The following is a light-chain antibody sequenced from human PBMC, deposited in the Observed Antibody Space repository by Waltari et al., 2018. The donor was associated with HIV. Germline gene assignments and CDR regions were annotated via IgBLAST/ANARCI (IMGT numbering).Light chain of an antibody. CDR1: SSHIGGNT. CDR2: SNN. Sequence: QSVLTQPPSASGTPGQRVTISCSGSSSHIGGNTVNWYQQLPGTSPKLLIYSNNQRPSGVPDRFSGSKSGTSVSLAISGLQSEDDTDYYCAAWDDSLNGWVFGGGTKLTVL. CDR3: AAWDDSLNGWV. V-gene: IGLV1-44*01. J-gene: IGLJ3*02.